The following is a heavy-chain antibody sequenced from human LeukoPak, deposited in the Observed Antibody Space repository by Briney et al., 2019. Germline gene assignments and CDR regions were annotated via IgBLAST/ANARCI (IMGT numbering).Heavy chain of an antibody. CDR3: AINRNYYDSSGYREVDY. V-gene: IGHV3-53*01. Sequence: GGSLRLSCAASGFTVSSNYMSWVRQAPGKGLEWISVIYSGGSTYYADSVKGRFTISRDNSKNTLYLQMNSLRAEDTAVYYCAINRNYYDSSGYREVDYWGQGTLVTVSS. D-gene: IGHD3-22*01. J-gene: IGHJ4*02. CDR1: GFTVSSNY. CDR2: IYSGGST.